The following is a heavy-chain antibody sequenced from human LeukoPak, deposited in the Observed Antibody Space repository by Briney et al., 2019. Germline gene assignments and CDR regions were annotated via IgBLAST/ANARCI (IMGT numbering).Heavy chain of an antibody. Sequence: GGSLRLSCAASGFSFRSYGMHWVRQTPGKGLEWVAVISYDGSNKYYADSVKGRFTISRDNSKNTLYLQMNSLRPEDTAVFYCARGSGDWAYVFDIWGQGTMVTVSS. CDR3: ARGSGDWAYVFDI. V-gene: IGHV3-30*03. CDR2: ISYDGSNK. D-gene: IGHD2-21*02. J-gene: IGHJ3*02. CDR1: GFSFRSYG.